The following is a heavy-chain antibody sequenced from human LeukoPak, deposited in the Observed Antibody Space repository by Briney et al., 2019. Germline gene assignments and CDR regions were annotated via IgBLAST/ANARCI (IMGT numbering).Heavy chain of an antibody. Sequence: GGSLRLSCAASGFTFSSYSMNWVRQAPGKGLEWVSYISRSSSTISYADSVKGRFTISRDNAKNSLYLQMNSLRDEDTAVYYCARDSASESYRHAFDIWGQGTMVTVSS. D-gene: IGHD1-26*01. CDR2: ISRSSSTI. J-gene: IGHJ3*02. CDR1: GFTFSSYS. CDR3: ARDSASESYRHAFDI. V-gene: IGHV3-48*02.